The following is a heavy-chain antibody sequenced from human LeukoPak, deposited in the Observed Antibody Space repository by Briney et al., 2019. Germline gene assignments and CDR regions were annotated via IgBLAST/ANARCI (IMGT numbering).Heavy chain of an antibody. V-gene: IGHV4-34*01. Sequence: SETLSLTCAVYGGSFSYYYWSWIRQPPGKGLEWIGEINHSGITNYNPSLKSRVTISADTSKNQFSLKLTSVTAADTAVYYCANPARDFADSGAITWWGQGTLVTVSS. CDR1: GGSFSYYY. CDR2: INHSGIT. CDR3: ANPARDFADSGAITW. J-gene: IGHJ4*02. D-gene: IGHD4-17*01.